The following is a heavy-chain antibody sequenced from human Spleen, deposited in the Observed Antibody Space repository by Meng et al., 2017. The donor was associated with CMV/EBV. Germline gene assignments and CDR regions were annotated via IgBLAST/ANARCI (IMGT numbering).Heavy chain of an antibody. D-gene: IGHD5-18*01. CDR1: GDTFTNFE. CDR2: MNANTGNT. Sequence: ASVKVSCKASGDTFTNFEINWVRQATGQGLEWMGRMNANTGNTGYALRFQDRVTLTRDTSTSTVYMQLSSLRSEDTAVYYCARDMVSFGYFGYWGQGMLVTVSS. CDR3: ARDMVSFGYFGY. V-gene: IGHV1-8*02. J-gene: IGHJ4*02.